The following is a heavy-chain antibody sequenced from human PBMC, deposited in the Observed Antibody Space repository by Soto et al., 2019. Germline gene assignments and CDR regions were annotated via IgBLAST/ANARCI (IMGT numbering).Heavy chain of an antibody. CDR3: AKDQVPYASGVNWFDP. CDR1: GFTFDDYA. Sequence: EVQLVESGGGLVQPGRSLRLSCAASGFTFDDYAMHWVRQAPGKGLEWVTGISWNSGNMGYADSVKGRFIISRDNAKNSVYLQMNSLRAEDTALYYCAKDQVPYASGVNWFDPWGQGTLGNVSS. J-gene: IGHJ5*02. D-gene: IGHD3-10*01. CDR2: ISWNSGNM. V-gene: IGHV3-9*01.